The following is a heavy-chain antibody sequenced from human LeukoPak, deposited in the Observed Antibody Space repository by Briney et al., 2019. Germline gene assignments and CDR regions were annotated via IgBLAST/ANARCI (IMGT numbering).Heavy chain of an antibody. J-gene: IGHJ2*01. V-gene: IGHV3-48*03. CDR2: IGLTDTTI. Sequence: GGSLRLSCAASGFTFRNYVIHWVRQAPGKGLEWVSYIGLTDTTIYYADSLKGRFAISRDNAKNSLYLHTHSLRAEDTAIYYCARLKLGYWYFDLWGRGTLLTVSS. D-gene: IGHD7-27*01. CDR1: GFTFRNYV. CDR3: ARLKLGYWYFDL.